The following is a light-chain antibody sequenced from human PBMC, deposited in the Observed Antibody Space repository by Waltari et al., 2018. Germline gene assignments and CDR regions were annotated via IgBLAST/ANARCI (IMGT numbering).Light chain of an antibody. Sequence: EIVLTQSPGTLSLSPGERATLSCRASQRFRWFLAWYQQKPGQAPRLLIYHASSRATGIPDRFSGSGSGTDLSLTISRLEPEDFAVYYCQQYVTLPATFGQGTKLEI. CDR2: HAS. CDR1: QRFRWF. V-gene: IGKV3-20*01. J-gene: IGKJ1*01. CDR3: QQYVTLPAT.